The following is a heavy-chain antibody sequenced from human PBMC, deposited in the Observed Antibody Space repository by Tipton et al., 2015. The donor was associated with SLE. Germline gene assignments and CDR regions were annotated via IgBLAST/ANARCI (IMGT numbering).Heavy chain of an antibody. CDR2: IYTTGST. D-gene: IGHD2-2*01. CDR3: ARGVQLSPRAFDI. V-gene: IGHV4-61*02. CDR1: GGSISSGGYY. Sequence: TLSLTCTVSGGSISSGGYYWSWIRQPAGKGLEWIGRIYTTGSTNYNPSLKSRVTMSVDTSKNQFSLKLSSVTAADTAIYYCARGVQLSPRAFDIWGQGTMVTVSS. J-gene: IGHJ3*02.